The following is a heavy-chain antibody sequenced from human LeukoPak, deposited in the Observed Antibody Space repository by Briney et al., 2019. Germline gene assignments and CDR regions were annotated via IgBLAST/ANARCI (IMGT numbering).Heavy chain of an antibody. CDR3: ARKGSDYHYGMDV. V-gene: IGHV4-39*07. CDR2: IYYSGST. J-gene: IGHJ6*02. Sequence: SETLSLTCTVSGGSISSYYWGWLRQPPGKGLEWIGSIYYSGSTYYNPSLKSRVTISVDTSKNQFSLKPSSVTAADTAVYYCARKGSDYHYGMDVWGQGTTVTVSS. CDR1: GGSISSYY.